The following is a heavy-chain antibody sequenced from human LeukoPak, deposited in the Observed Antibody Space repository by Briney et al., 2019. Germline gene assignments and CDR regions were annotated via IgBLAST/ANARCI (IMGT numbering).Heavy chain of an antibody. CDR3: ARSTYYYDSSGYYWESLGSDYFDY. D-gene: IGHD3-22*01. CDR2: IYHSGST. J-gene: IGHJ4*02. Sequence: SETLSLTCTVSGGSISSYYWSWIRQPPGKGLEWIGYIYHSGSTYYNPSLKSRVTISVDRSKNQFSLKLSSVTAADTAVYYCARSTYYYDSSGYYWESLGSDYFDYWGQGTLVTVSS. CDR1: GGSISSYY. V-gene: IGHV4-59*12.